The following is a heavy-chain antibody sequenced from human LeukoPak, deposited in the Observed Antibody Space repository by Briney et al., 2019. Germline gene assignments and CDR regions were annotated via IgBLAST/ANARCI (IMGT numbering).Heavy chain of an antibody. V-gene: IGHV3-13*01. J-gene: IGHJ5*02. CDR1: GFTFSSYD. Sequence: GGSLRLSCAASGFTFSSYDMHWVRQATGKGLEWVSAIGTAGDTYYPGSVKGRFTISRENAKNSLYLQMNSLRAGDTAVYYCARGSYDFWSGANWFDPWGQGTLVTVSS. CDR2: IGTAGDT. CDR3: ARGSYDFWSGANWFDP. D-gene: IGHD3-3*01.